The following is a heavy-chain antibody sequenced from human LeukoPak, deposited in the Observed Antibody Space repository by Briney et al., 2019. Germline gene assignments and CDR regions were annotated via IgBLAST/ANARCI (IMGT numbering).Heavy chain of an antibody. CDR3: AKFENYYGSSGYDFDY. V-gene: IGHV3-30*18. Sequence: GGSLRLSCAASGFTFSSYGMHWVRQAPGKGLEWVAVISYDGSNKYYADSVKGRFTISRDNSKNTLYLQMNSLRAEDTAVYYCAKFENYYGSSGYDFDYWGQGTLVTVSS. J-gene: IGHJ4*02. CDR2: ISYDGSNK. CDR1: GFTFSSYG. D-gene: IGHD3-22*01.